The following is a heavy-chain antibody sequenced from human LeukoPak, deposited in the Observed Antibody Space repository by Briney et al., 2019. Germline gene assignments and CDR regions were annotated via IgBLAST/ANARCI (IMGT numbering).Heavy chain of an antibody. Sequence: GGSLSLSCAASGFTFSSYAMSWVRQASGKGLEWVSAISGRGGSTYYADSVKGRFTISRDNSKNTLYLQMNSLRAEDTAVYYCENFSSGWYGFDYWGQGTLVTVSS. CDR2: ISGRGGST. D-gene: IGHD6-19*01. J-gene: IGHJ4*02. CDR3: ENFSSGWYGFDY. V-gene: IGHV3-23*01. CDR1: GFTFSSYA.